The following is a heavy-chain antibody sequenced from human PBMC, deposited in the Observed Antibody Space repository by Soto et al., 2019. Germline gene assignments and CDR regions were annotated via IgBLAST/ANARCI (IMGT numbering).Heavy chain of an antibody. J-gene: IGHJ6*02. Sequence: GALRLSCSTSGFTFSSYAMHWVRQAPGKGLEYVSAISSNGGSTYYADSVKGRFTISRDNSKNTLYLQMSSLRAEDTAVYYCVKDAYYYDSSGYSTPGYYGMDVWGQGTTVTVSS. CDR3: VKDAYYYDSSGYSTPGYYGMDV. CDR1: GFTFSSYA. CDR2: ISSNGGST. V-gene: IGHV3-64D*06. D-gene: IGHD3-22*01.